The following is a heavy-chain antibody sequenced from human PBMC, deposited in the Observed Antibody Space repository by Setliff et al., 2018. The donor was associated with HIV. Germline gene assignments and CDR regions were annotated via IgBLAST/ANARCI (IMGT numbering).Heavy chain of an antibody. J-gene: IGHJ3*02. D-gene: IGHD3-3*01. CDR2: IHTSGST. Sequence: PSETLSLTCTVFGGSINSDSYYWTWIRQPAGKGLEWIGHIHTSGSTNYNPSLKSRVTISIDTSKNQFSLNLTSVTAADTAVYYCARSKTFYDFWGGYYTHGAFKIWGLGTMVTVS. CDR3: ARSKTFYDFWGGYYTHGAFKI. CDR1: GGSINSDSYY. V-gene: IGHV4-61*09.